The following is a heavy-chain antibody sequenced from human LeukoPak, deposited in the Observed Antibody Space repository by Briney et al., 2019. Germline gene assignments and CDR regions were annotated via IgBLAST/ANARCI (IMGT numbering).Heavy chain of an antibody. CDR3: ARFSCMLHCILGYCSGGSCYDPNYFDY. CDR2: IYHSGST. V-gene: IGHV4-4*02. D-gene: IGHD2-15*01. J-gene: IGHJ4*02. CDR1: GGSISSSNW. Sequence: SGTLSLTCAVSGGSISSSNWWSWVRQPPVEGLGWIGEIYHSGSTNYNPSLKSRVTISVDTSKNQFSLKLSSVTAADTAVYYCARFSCMLHCILGYCSGGSCYDPNYFDYWGQGTLVTVSS.